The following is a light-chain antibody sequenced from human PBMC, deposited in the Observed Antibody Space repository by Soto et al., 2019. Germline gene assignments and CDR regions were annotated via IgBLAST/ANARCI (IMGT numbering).Light chain of an antibody. CDR2: SAS. V-gene: IGKV1-27*01. Sequence: DIQMTQSPSSLSASVGDRVTITCRASQDISVYLAWYQQKPGKVPKLLIYSASTLESGVPCRFSVSGSGTAFTLAISSMQPEDGETYFYQKYNTCRFTFGQVTRVEIK. CDR3: QKYNTCRFT. J-gene: IGKJ5*01. CDR1: QDISVY.